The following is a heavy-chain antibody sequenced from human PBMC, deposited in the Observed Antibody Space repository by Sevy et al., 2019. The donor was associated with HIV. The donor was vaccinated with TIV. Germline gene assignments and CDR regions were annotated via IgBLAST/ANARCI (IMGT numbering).Heavy chain of an antibody. CDR3: AREGCTQPHDY. D-gene: IGHD2-8*01. J-gene: IGHJ4*02. CDR2: FSFGCGRI. CDR1: GFTFAKYS. Sequence: GGSLRLSCAASGFTFAKYSMSWVRQAPGKGLEWVSTFSFGCGRINYADSVKGRFTISRDDSKNTLFLQMNSLRAEDTATYFRAREGCTQPHDYWGKGTLVSVSS. V-gene: IGHV3-23*01.